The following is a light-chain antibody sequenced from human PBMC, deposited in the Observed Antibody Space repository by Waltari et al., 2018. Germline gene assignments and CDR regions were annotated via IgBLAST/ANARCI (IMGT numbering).Light chain of an antibody. CDR1: TSNIPTNF. CDR3: GTWDISLSAGV. CDR2: DIH. Sequence: QSVLTQPPSLSAAPGQKITIPCSGKTSNIPTNFVSWYQQVPGKAPELLIFDIHKRPSGVPDRFSGSKSGTSATLDITGLQIWDEADYYCGTWDISLSAGVFGTGTQVTVL. J-gene: IGLJ1*01. V-gene: IGLV1-51*01.